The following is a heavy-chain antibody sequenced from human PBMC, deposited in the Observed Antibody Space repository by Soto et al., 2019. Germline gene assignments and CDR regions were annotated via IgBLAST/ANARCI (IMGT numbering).Heavy chain of an antibody. Sequence: ASVKVSCKVSGYTLTELSMHWVRQAPGKGLEWMGGFDPEDGETIYAQKFQGRVSMTEDTSTDTAYMELSSLRSEDTAVYYCATAGYYGSGSYYRGNLGYWGQGTLVTVSS. CDR1: GYTLTELS. CDR3: ATAGYYGSGSYYRGNLGY. V-gene: IGHV1-24*01. J-gene: IGHJ4*02. D-gene: IGHD3-10*01. CDR2: FDPEDGET.